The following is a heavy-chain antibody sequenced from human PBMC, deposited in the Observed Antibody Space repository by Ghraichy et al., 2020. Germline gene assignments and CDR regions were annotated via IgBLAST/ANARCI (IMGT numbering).Heavy chain of an antibody. CDR2: IYSGGST. Sequence: GESLNISCAASGFTVSSNYMSWVRQAPGKGLEWVSVIYSGGSTYYADSVKGRFTISRDNSKNTLYLQMNSLRAEDTAVYYCARDFLDLPAAYYPGEQLVADYYYYGMDVWGQGTTVTVSS. D-gene: IGHD2-2*01. J-gene: IGHJ6*02. CDR1: GFTVSSNY. CDR3: ARDFLDLPAAYYPGEQLVADYYYYGMDV. V-gene: IGHV3-53*01.